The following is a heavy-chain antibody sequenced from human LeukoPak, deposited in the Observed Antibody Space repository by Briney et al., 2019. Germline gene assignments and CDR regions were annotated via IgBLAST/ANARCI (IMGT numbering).Heavy chain of an antibody. CDR1: GGSISSDY. Sequence: SQTLSLTCTVSGGSISSDYRSWIRHPPRNGLEWIGYIYYSGSTTYNPPPKSRDTLSVDTSKNQFSLKLSSVTAADTAVYYCAREVATYPNWFDPSGRGTLVTAS. CDR2: IYYSGST. CDR3: AREVATYPNWFDP. J-gene: IGHJ5*02. V-gene: IGHV4-59*01.